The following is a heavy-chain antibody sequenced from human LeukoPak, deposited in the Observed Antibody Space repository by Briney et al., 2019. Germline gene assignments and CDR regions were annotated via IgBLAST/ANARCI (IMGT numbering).Heavy chain of an antibody. CDR3: ARDLGGYSDGSYYYYMDV. V-gene: IGHV4-34*01. J-gene: IGHJ6*03. CDR2: INHTGST. Sequence: SETLSLTCAVYGGSFSGYYWSWIRQPPGKGLEWIGEINHTGSTNYNPSLKSRVTLSVDTSKNQLSLKLSSVTAADTAVYYCARDLGGYSDGSYYYYMDVWGKGTTVTVSS. CDR1: GGSFSGYY. D-gene: IGHD5-18*01.